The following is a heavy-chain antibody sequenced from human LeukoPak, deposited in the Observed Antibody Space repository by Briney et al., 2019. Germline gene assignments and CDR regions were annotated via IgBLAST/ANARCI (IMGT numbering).Heavy chain of an antibody. CDR1: GFTVSSNY. J-gene: IGHJ4*02. V-gene: IGHV3-53*01. Sequence: GGSLRLSCAASGFTVSSNYMSWVRQAPGKGLEWVSVIYSGGSTYYADSVKGRFTISRGNSKNTLYLQMNSLRAEDTAVYYCAKDLMVRGVIISGGYYFDYWGQGTLVTVSS. CDR2: IYSGGST. CDR3: AKDLMVRGVIISGGYYFDY. D-gene: IGHD3-10*01.